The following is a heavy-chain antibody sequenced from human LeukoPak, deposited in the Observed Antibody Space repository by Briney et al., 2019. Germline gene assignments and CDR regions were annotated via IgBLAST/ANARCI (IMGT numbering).Heavy chain of an antibody. CDR3: ARDQGRA. CDR1: GFTFSSYS. Sequence: GGSLRLSCAASGFTFSSYSMNWVRQAPGKGLEWVSYISSSSSTIYYADSVKGRVTSSRDNAKNSLYLHMNSLRAEDPAVYYCARDQGRAWGQGTLVTVSS. V-gene: IGHV3-48*01. CDR2: ISSSSSTI. J-gene: IGHJ4*02. D-gene: IGHD1-26*01.